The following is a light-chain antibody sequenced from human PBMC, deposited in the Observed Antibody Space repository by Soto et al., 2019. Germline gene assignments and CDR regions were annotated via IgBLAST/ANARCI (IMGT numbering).Light chain of an antibody. J-gene: IGLJ2*01. CDR1: SSDVGNYNY. V-gene: IGLV2-8*01. CDR2: EVN. CDR3: TSYAAGKNVV. Sequence: QSALTQPPSASGSPGQSVTISCTGTSSDVGNYNYDSWYQQYPGKAPKLMIYEVNKRPSGVPDRFSGSKSGNTASLTVSGLQAEDEADYYCTSYAAGKNVVFGGGTKVTVL.